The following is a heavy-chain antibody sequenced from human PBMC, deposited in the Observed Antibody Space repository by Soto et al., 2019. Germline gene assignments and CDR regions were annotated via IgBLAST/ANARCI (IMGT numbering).Heavy chain of an antibody. CDR3: ASRYCNGGSCFHFDF. Sequence: GKGLEWIGYIYYSGSTNYNPSLKRRVTISVDTSKNQFSLKLSSVTAADTAVYYCASRYCNGGSCFHFDFWGQGTLLT. V-gene: IGHV4-59*08. J-gene: IGHJ4*02. D-gene: IGHD2-15*01. CDR2: IYYSGST.